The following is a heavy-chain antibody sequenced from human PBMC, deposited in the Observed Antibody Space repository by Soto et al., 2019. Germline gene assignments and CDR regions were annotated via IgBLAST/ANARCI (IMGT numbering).Heavy chain of an antibody. D-gene: IGHD3-10*01. V-gene: IGHV3-30-3*01. J-gene: IGHJ4*02. CDR2: IYYDGSNK. CDR1: GFTFSSYA. CDR3: ARDADPTYVLLWFGDQGGFDY. Sequence: SPMLSFTDSGFTFSSYAMDWVLHAPCNLLEWVAVIYYDGSNKYYADSVKGRLNISRDNSKNTLYLKMNSLRAEDTAVYYCARDADPTYVLLWFGDQGGFDYWGQVTLVT.